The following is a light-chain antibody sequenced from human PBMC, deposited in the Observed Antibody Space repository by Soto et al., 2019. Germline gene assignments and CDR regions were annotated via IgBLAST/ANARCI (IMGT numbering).Light chain of an antibody. CDR1: QSVLSSSNDKNY. Sequence: SLPVSLGERATINCKSSQSVLSSSNDKNYLAWYRQKPGQPPKLLIYWASTRESGVPDRFSGSGSGTDFTLTITRLQAEDVAVYYCQQYYNSPYTFGQGTKLEIK. CDR3: QQYYNSPYT. V-gene: IGKV4-1*01. J-gene: IGKJ2*01. CDR2: WAS.